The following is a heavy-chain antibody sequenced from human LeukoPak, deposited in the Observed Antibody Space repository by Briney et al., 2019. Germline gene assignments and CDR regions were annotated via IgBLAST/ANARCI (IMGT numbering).Heavy chain of an antibody. D-gene: IGHD4-17*01. CDR2: ISSSSSTI. V-gene: IGHV3-48*04. CDR3: AREGYDYGFNAYFQH. J-gene: IGHJ1*01. Sequence: VGSLRLSCAASGFTFSSYSMNWVRQAPGKGLEWVSYISSSSSTIYYADSVKGRFTISRDNAKNSLYLQMNSLRAEDTAVYYCAREGYDYGFNAYFQHWGQGTLVTVSS. CDR1: GFTFSSYS.